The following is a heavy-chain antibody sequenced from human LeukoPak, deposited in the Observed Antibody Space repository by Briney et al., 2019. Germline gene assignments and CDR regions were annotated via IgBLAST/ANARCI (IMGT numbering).Heavy chain of an antibody. CDR1: GGTFSSYA. D-gene: IGHD3-22*01. CDR2: IIPIFGTA. V-gene: IGHV1-69*13. CDR3: ARGHTEYDSSGYYSFAPLYYFDY. Sequence: SVTVSFTASGGTFSSYAISWVRQAPGQGLEWMGGIIPIFGTANYAQKFQGRVTITADESTSTAYMELSSLRSEDTAVYYCARGHTEYDSSGYYSFAPLYYFDYWGQGTLVTVSS. J-gene: IGHJ4*02.